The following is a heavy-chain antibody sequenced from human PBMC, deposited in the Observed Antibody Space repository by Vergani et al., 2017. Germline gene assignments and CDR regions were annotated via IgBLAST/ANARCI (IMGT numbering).Heavy chain of an antibody. CDR2: IYYSGST. J-gene: IGHJ4*02. V-gene: IGHV4-59*01. Sequence: QVQLQESGPGLVKPSETLSLTCTVSGGSISSYYWSWIRQPPGKGLEWIGYIYYSGSTNYNPSLKSRVTISVDTSKNQFSLKLSSVTAADTAVYYCARGWLWYYGSGSYYPFDYWGQGTLVTVSS. D-gene: IGHD3-10*01. CDR1: GGSISSYY. CDR3: ARGWLWYYGSGSYYPFDY.